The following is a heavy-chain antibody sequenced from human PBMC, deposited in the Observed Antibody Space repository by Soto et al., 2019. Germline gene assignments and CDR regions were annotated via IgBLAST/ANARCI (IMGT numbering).Heavy chain of an antibody. Sequence: QLHLQQSGPGLVKPSETLSLTCTVSGGSITSSSYYWGWVRQPPGKGFEWIGNMRYSGETHSDPSLQSRVTISVDTPKSQFSLSLTSVTAADTAIYFCVCSLGPTTGIDYWGQGIPVTVSS. CDR3: VCSLGPTTGIDY. J-gene: IGHJ4*02. CDR1: GGSITSSSYY. CDR2: MRYSGET. D-gene: IGHD1-26*01. V-gene: IGHV4-39*01.